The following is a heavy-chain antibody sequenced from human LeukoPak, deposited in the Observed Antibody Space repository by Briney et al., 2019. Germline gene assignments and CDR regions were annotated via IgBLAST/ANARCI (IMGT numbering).Heavy chain of an antibody. V-gene: IGHV4-39*07. D-gene: IGHD2-21*02. CDR3: ARDLPYCGGDCPGRFDP. J-gene: IGHJ5*02. CDR2: IYYHENT. Sequence: SETLSLTCTVSGGSISSSSDYWGWIRQAPGKGLEWIGSIYYHENTYYNSSLKSRVTISVDTSKNQFSLKLSSVTAADTAVYYCARDLPYCGGDCPGRFDPWGQGTLVTVSS. CDR1: GGSISSSSDY.